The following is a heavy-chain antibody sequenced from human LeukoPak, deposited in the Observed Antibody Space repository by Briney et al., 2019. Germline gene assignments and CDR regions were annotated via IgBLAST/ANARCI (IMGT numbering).Heavy chain of an antibody. D-gene: IGHD3-3*01. V-gene: IGHV3-74*01. J-gene: IGHJ4*02. CDR3: ARELRTYYDFWSGYYRPAGFDY. CDR1: GFTSSSYW. CDR2: INSDGSST. Sequence: PGGSLRLSCAASGFTSSSYWMHWVRQAPGKGLVWVSRINSDGSSTSYADSVKGRFTISRDNAKNTLYLQMNSLRAEDTAVYYCARELRTYYDFWSGYYRPAGFDYWGQGTLVTVSS.